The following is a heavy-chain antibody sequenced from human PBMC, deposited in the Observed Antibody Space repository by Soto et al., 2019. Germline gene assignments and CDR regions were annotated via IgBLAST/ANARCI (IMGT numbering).Heavy chain of an antibody. CDR2: IWHDGSEI. Sequence: PGGSLRLSCVVAGSIFIGCGMHWVRQAPGKGQEWVAVIWHDGSEIYYADSVKGRFTISRDNSKNTLYLQMNSLRAEDTAVYYCARDGIGGTDFRGFLAHWGQGTLVTVSS. V-gene: IGHV3-33*01. CDR3: ARDGIGGTDFRGFLAH. CDR1: GSIFIGCG. J-gene: IGHJ4*02. D-gene: IGHD1-7*01.